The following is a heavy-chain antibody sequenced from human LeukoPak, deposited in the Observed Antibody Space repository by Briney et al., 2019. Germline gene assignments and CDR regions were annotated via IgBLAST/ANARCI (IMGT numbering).Heavy chain of an antibody. V-gene: IGHV3-23*01. Sequence: GGSLRLSCAASGFTFSNYAMSWVRQAPGKGLEWVSAISGSGGSTYYADSVKGRLTISRDNSKNTLYLQMNSLRAEDTAVYYCAKDRADSGSYRHYFDYWGQGTLVSVSS. D-gene: IGHD3-16*02. CDR3: AKDRADSGSYRHYFDY. J-gene: IGHJ4*02. CDR2: ISGSGGST. CDR1: GFTFSNYA.